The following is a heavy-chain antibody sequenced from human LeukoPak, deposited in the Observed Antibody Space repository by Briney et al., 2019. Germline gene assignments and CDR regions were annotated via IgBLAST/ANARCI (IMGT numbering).Heavy chain of an antibody. CDR3: AGGGTYYYDSSGYY. D-gene: IGHD3-22*01. CDR2: ISYSGST. CDR1: GGSFSGYY. Sequence: ETLSLTCTVSGGSFSGYYWSWIRQPPGKGLEWIGYISYSGSTDYKPSLKSRVTISLDASKNQFSLKLSSVTAADTAVYYCAGGGTYYYDSSGYYWGQGTLVTVSS. J-gene: IGHJ4*02. V-gene: IGHV4-59*01.